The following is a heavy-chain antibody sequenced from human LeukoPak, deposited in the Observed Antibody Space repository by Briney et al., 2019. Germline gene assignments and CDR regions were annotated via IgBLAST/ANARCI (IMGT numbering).Heavy chain of an antibody. Sequence: GGSLRLSCAASGFIFTNYWMSWVRQAPGKGLEWVATIKEDGSDKHYVDSARGRFTISRDNAKNSLYLQMSALRADDTAVYYCATWGSIFGVTFFDFWGQGTLVTVSS. V-gene: IGHV3-7*01. CDR3: ATWGSIFGVTFFDF. D-gene: IGHD3-3*01. CDR2: IKEDGSDK. J-gene: IGHJ4*02. CDR1: GFIFTNYW.